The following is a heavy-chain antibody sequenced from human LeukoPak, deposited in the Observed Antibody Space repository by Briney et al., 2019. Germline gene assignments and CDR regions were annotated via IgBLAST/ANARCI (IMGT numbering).Heavy chain of an antibody. CDR2: ISWNSGSI. CDR1: GFTFDDYA. V-gene: IGHV3-9*01. D-gene: IGHD3-10*01. CDR3: ARDIGGFGGFDY. J-gene: IGHJ4*02. Sequence: GGSLRLSCAASGFTFDDYAMHWVRQAPGKGLEWVSGISWNSGSIGYADSVKGRFTISRDNAKNFLYLQMNSLRAEDTALYYCARDIGGFGGFDYWGQGTLVTVSS.